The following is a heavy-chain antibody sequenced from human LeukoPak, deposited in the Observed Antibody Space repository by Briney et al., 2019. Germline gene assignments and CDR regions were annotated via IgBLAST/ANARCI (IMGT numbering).Heavy chain of an antibody. J-gene: IGHJ6*02. V-gene: IGHV3-30-3*01. D-gene: IGHD4-17*01. CDR3: ARSHGPDYYYGMDV. CDR1: GFTSSSYA. CDR2: ISYDGSNK. Sequence: GGSLRLSCAASGFTSSSYAMHWVRQAPGKGLEWVAVISYDGSNKYYADSVKGRFTISRDNSKNTLYLQMNSLRAEDTAVYYCARSHGPDYYYGMDVWGQGTTVTVSS.